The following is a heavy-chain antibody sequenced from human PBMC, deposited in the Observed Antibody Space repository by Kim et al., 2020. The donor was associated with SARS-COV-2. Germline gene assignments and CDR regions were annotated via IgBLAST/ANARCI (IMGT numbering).Heavy chain of an antibody. J-gene: IGHJ3*02. CDR3: AREGIGYCSSTSCYRAFDI. Sequence: SETLSLTCTVSGVSISTYYWSWIRQPPGKGLEWIGYIYYSGSTNYNPSLKSRVTISVDTSKNQFSLKLSPVTAADTAVYYCAREGIGYCSSTSCYRAFDIWGQGTMVTVSS. V-gene: IGHV4-59*13. CDR1: GVSISTYY. CDR2: IYYSGST. D-gene: IGHD2-2*01.